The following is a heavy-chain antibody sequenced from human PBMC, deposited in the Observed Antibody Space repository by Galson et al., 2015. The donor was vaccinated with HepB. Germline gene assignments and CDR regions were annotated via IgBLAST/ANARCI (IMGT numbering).Heavy chain of an antibody. Sequence: SVKVSCKASGYTFTRYGISWVRQAPGQGLEWMGWINPNSGGTNYAQKFQGRVTMTRDTSISTAYMELSRLRSDDTAAYYCARPLGVTPGEGAFDIWGQGTMVTVSS. V-gene: IGHV1-2*02. CDR1: GYTFTRYG. D-gene: IGHD4-23*01. CDR3: ARPLGVTPGEGAFDI. CDR2: INPNSGGT. J-gene: IGHJ3*02.